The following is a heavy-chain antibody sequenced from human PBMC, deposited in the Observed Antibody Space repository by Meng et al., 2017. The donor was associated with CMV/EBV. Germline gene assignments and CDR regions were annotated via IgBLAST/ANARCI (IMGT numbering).Heavy chain of an antibody. CDR3: ARADDDHIVVVPAALNL. J-gene: IGHJ5*02. Sequence: GGSLRLSCAASGFTFSSYGMHWVRQAPGKGLEWVAVIWYDGSNKYYADSVKGRFTISRDNSKNTLYLQMNSLRAEDTAVYYCARADDDHIVVVPAALNLWGQGTLVTVSS. CDR1: GFTFSSYG. V-gene: IGHV3-33*01. D-gene: IGHD2-2*01. CDR2: IWYDGSNK.